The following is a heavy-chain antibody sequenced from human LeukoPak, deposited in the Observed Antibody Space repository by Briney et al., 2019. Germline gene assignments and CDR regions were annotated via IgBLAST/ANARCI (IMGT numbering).Heavy chain of an antibody. CDR3: TRQQRGATLTYFDY. D-gene: IGHD1-26*01. J-gene: IGHJ4*02. CDR1: GFTFSNYA. CDR2: IRSKANSYAT. Sequence: GGSLRLSCAASGFTFSNYAMSWVRQAPGKGLEWVGRIRSKANSYATAYAASVKGRFTISRDDSKNTAYLQMNSLKTEDTAVYYCTRQQRGATLTYFDYWGQGTLVTVSS. V-gene: IGHV3-73*01.